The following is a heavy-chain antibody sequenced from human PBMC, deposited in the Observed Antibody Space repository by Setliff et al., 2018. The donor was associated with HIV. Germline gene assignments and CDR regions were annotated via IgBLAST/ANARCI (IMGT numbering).Heavy chain of an antibody. Sequence: ASVKVSCKVSGSSLTELSIHWVRQTPGKGLQWMGGFDPEDGPDDGQTIYARKFQGRVTMTEDTSTDTAYMVLARLTSEETAVYFCATVGPTGAYFHDWGQGTLVTVSS. CDR2: FDPEDGPDDGQT. CDR1: GSSLTELS. D-gene: IGHD1-26*01. J-gene: IGHJ4*02. V-gene: IGHV1-24*01. CDR3: ATVGPTGAYFHD.